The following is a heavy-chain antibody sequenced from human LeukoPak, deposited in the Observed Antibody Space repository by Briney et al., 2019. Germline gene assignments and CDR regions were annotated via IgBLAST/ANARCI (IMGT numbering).Heavy chain of an antibody. D-gene: IGHD3-22*01. V-gene: IGHV4-34*01. CDR1: GGSFSDHF. CDR3: DSSFYYDSRDY. CDR2: ITPSGST. J-gene: IGHJ4*02. Sequence: SETLSLTCVVYGGSFSDHFWSWIRQPPGKGLEWIGEITPSGSTNYNPSLKSRVSISNNTSKKKLSLRLPYMTTADSAVYYCDSSFYYDSRDYWGQGTLVTVSS.